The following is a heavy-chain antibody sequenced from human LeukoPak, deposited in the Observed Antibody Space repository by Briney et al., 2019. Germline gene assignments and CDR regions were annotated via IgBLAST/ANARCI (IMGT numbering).Heavy chain of an antibody. D-gene: IGHD2-21*02. V-gene: IGHV3-9*01. CDR2: ISWNSGSI. J-gene: IGHJ4*02. CDR1: GFTFDDYA. CDR3: ASDSNYYFDY. Sequence: GGSLRLSCAASGFTFDDYAMHWVRQAPGKGLEWVSGISWNSGSIGYADSVKGRFTISRDNSKNTLYLQMNSLRAEDTAVYYCASDSNYYFDYWGQGTLVTVSS.